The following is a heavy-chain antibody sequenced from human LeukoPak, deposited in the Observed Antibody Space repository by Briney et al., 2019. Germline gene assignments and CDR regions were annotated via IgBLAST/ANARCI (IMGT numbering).Heavy chain of an antibody. V-gene: IGHV4-34*01. J-gene: IGHJ4*02. CDR2: INHSGST. D-gene: IGHD1-26*01. Sequence: SETLSLTCAVYGGSFSGYYWSWIRQPPGKGLEWIGEINHSGSTNYNPSLKSRVTISVDTSKNQFSLKLSSVTAADTAVYYCARGPAEEIVGATNFDYWGQGTLVTVSS. CDR3: ARGPAEEIVGATNFDY. CDR1: GGSFSGYY.